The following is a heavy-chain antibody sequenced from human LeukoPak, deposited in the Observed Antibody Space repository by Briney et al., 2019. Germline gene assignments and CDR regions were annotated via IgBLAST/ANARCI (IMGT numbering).Heavy chain of an antibody. CDR2: IYYSGST. Sequence: PSETLSLTCTVSGVSISSYYWSWIRQPPGKGLEWIGYIYYSGSTDYNPSLKSRVTISVVTSKNRFSLRLSSVTAADTAVYYCARSDLDSSGYYGVLYFDYRGQGTPVTVSS. J-gene: IGHJ4*02. CDR3: ARSDLDSSGYYGVLYFDY. CDR1: GVSISSYY. V-gene: IGHV4-59*01. D-gene: IGHD3-22*01.